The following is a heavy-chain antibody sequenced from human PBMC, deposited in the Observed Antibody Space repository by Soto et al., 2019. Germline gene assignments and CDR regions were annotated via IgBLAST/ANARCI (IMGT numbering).Heavy chain of an antibody. Sequence: SETLSLTCAVYGGSFSGYYWSWIRQPPGKGLEWIGEINHSGSTNYNPSLKSRVTISVDTSKNQFSLKLSSGTAADTAVYYCARFAIPGVLQYLGPKRAGGLAPWGRG. J-gene: IGHJ5*02. CDR1: GGSFSGYY. CDR2: INHSGST. CDR3: ARFAIPGVLQYLGPKRAGGLAP. V-gene: IGHV4-34*01. D-gene: IGHD3-9*01.